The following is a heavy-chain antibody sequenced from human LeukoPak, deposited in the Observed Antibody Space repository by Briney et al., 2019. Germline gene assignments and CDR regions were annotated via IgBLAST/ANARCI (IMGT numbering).Heavy chain of an antibody. CDR2: ISAYNGNT. V-gene: IGHV1-18*01. J-gene: IGHJ3*02. D-gene: IGHD2-15*01. CDR1: GYTFTSYG. Sequence: ASVKVSCKASGYTFTSYGISWVRQAPGQGLEWMGWISAYNGNTNYAQKLQGRVTMTTDTSTSTAYMELRSLRSDDTAVYYCARDGRCSGGSCYSERGFDIWGQGTMVTVSS. CDR3: ARDGRCSGGSCYSERGFDI.